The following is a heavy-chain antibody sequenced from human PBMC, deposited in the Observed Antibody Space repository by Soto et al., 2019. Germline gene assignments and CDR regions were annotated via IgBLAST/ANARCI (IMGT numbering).Heavy chain of an antibody. J-gene: IGHJ3*02. CDR3: ARGTYYYDSSGYYPSHDAFDI. CDR1: GFTFSSYA. Sequence: GGSLRLSCAASGFTFSSYAMHWVRQALGKGLEWVAVISYDGSNKYYADSVKGRFTISRDNSKNTLYLQMNSLRAEDTAVYYCARGTYYYDSSGYYPSHDAFDIWGQGTMVTVSS. V-gene: IGHV3-30-3*01. D-gene: IGHD3-22*01. CDR2: ISYDGSNK.